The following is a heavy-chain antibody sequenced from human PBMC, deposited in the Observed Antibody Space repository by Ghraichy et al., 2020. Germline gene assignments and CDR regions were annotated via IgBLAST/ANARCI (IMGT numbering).Heavy chain of an antibody. CDR1: GYTFTGYY. J-gene: IGHJ4*02. Sequence: ASVKVSCKASGYTFTGYYMHWVRQAPGQGLEWMGWINPNSGGTNYAQKFQGWVTMTRDTSISTAYMELSRLRSDDTAVYYCARDSSGWGGYFDYWGQGTLVTVSS. CDR3: ARDSSGWGGYFDY. D-gene: IGHD6-19*01. V-gene: IGHV1-2*04. CDR2: INPNSGGT.